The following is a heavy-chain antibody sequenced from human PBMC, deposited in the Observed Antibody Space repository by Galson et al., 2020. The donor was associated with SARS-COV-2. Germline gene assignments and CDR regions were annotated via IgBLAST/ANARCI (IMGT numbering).Heavy chain of an antibody. CDR1: GFSLSSSGVG. CDR2: IYWNDDK. V-gene: IGHV2-5*01. J-gene: IGHJ4*02. D-gene: IGHD3-3*01. CDR3: AQWRFEIEGGDY. Sequence: SGPTLVKPTQPLTLTCTFSGFSLSSSGVGVGWIRQPPGKALEWLALIYWNDDKRYSPSLKSRLTITTDTSKNQVVLSMTNRDPGDTATYYCAQWRFEIEGGDYWGQGTLVTVSS.